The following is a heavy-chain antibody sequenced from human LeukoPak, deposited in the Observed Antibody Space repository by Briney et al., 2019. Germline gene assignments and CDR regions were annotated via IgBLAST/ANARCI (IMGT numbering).Heavy chain of an antibody. J-gene: IGHJ1*01. CDR2: IGSSGSSI. D-gene: IGHD2-21*02. V-gene: IGHV3-11*04. Sequence: GGSLRLSCAASGFTFSDYYMSWIRQAPGKGLEWVSYIGSSGSSIYHADSVKGRFTISRDNSKNTLYLQMSSLRAEDTALYYCARSRLAYCGGDCQEYLQHWGQGTLVTVSS. CDR1: GFTFSDYY. CDR3: ARSRLAYCGGDCQEYLQH.